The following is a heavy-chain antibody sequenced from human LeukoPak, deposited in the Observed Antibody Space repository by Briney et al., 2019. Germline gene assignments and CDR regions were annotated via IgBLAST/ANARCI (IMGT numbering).Heavy chain of an antibody. Sequence: SETLSLTCAVYGGSFSGYYWSWIRQPPGKGLEWIGEINHSGSTNYNPSLKSRVTISVDTSENQFSLKLSSVTAADTAVYYCARAVAGRRGIKLDYWGQRTLVTVSS. V-gene: IGHV4-34*01. CDR3: ARAVAGRRGIKLDY. D-gene: IGHD6-19*01. CDR1: GGSFSGYY. J-gene: IGHJ4*02. CDR2: INHSGST.